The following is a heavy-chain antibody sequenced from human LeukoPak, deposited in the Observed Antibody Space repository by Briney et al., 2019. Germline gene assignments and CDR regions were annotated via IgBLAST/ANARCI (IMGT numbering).Heavy chain of an antibody. CDR1: GGSISSGSYY. Sequence: SETLSLTCTVSGGSISSGSYYWSWIRQPAGKGLEWIGRIYTSGSTNYNPSLKSRVTMSVDTSKNQFSLKLSSVTAADTAVYYCARLAVDRGFDPWGQGTLVTVSS. CDR3: ARLAVDRGFDP. J-gene: IGHJ5*02. V-gene: IGHV4-61*02. CDR2: IYTSGST. D-gene: IGHD6-19*01.